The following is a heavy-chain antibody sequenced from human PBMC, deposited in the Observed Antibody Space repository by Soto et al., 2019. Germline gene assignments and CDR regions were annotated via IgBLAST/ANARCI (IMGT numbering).Heavy chain of an antibody. J-gene: IGHJ4*02. D-gene: IGHD5-12*01. CDR2: ISYDGSNK. CDR1: GFTFSSYA. V-gene: IGHV3-30-3*01. CDR3: ARVAVEMATIPVFDY. Sequence: QVQLVESGGGVVQPGRSLRLSCAASGFTFSSYAMHWVRQAPGKGLEWVAVISYDGSNKYYADSVKGRFTISRDNSKNTLYLQRNSLRAEDTAVYYTARVAVEMATIPVFDYWGQGPLVTVSS.